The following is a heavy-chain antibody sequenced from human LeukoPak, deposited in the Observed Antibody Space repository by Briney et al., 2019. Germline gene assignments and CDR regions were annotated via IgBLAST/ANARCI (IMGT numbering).Heavy chain of an antibody. CDR3: ARVARGGYCSSTSCLPYYYYYMDV. V-gene: IGHV4-61*02. CDR2: IYTSGST. CDR1: GGSISSGSYY. J-gene: IGHJ6*03. D-gene: IGHD2-2*01. Sequence: SETLSLTCTVSGGSISSGSYYWSWIRQPAGKGLEWIGRIYTSGSTNYNPSLKSRVTISVDTSKNQFSLKLSSVTAADTAVYYCARVARGGYCSSTSCLPYYYYYMDVWGKGTTVTISS.